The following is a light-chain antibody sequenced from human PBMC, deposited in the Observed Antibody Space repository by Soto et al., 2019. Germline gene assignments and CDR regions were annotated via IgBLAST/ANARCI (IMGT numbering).Light chain of an antibody. V-gene: IGLV3-21*04. CDR1: SIGSRS. J-gene: IGLJ2*01. Sequence: SYELTQPPSVSVAPGMTARMPCGGNSIGSRSVHWYQQKPGQAPIMVISFDTDPPSGIPERFSGSNSGNTATLIISTVEAGDEADYYCQVWDSTGDQVVFGGGTKLTVL. CDR2: FDT. CDR3: QVWDSTGDQVV.